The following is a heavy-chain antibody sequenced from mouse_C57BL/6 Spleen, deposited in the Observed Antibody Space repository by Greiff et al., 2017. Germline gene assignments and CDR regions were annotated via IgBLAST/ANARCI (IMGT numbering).Heavy chain of an antibody. Sequence: EVKLQESGPGLVKPSQSLSLTCSVTGYSITSGYYWNWIRQFPGNKLEWMGYISYDGSNNYNPSLKNRISITRDTSKNQFFLKLNSVTTEDTATYYVARGMVTTGGYYFDYWGQGTTLTVSS. CDR2: ISYDGSN. CDR1: GYSITSGYY. CDR3: ARGMVTTGGYYFDY. V-gene: IGHV3-6*01. D-gene: IGHD2-2*01. J-gene: IGHJ2*01.